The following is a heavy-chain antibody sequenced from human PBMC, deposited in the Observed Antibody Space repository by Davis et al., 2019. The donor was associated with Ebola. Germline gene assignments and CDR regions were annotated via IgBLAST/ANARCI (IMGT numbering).Heavy chain of an antibody. CDR3: ARHRDYDDADRHFQYYFDY. D-gene: IGHD3-22*01. CDR1: GYSFTNYW. Sequence: GESLKISCKGSGYSFTNYWIGWVRQMPGKGLEWMGIIYPGDSGTRYSPSFQGQVTISADKSSNTAYLQWSGLQAADPAMYYCARHRDYDDADRHFQYYFDYWGQGTLVTVSS. CDR2: IYPGDSGT. J-gene: IGHJ4*02. V-gene: IGHV5-51*01.